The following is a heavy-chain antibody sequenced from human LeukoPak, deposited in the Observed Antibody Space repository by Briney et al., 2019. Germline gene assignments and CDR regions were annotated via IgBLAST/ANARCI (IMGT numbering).Heavy chain of an antibody. CDR1: GFTFRSYW. CDR3: ARVLDGSGSRSFDN. CDR2: INGDGNTT. D-gene: IGHD3-10*01. V-gene: IGHV3-74*01. Sequence: GGSLRLSCAVSGFTFRSYWMHWVRQVPGKGLVWVSRINGDGNTTNYADSVKGRFTISRDNAKNTPFLHMDSLRAEDTAMYYCARVLDGSGSRSFDNWGQGTLVTVSS. J-gene: IGHJ4*02.